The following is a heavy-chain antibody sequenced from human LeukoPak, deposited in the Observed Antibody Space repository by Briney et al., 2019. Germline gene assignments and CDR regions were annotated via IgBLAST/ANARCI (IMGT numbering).Heavy chain of an antibody. J-gene: IGHJ5*02. CDR1: GGSISSSSYY. D-gene: IGHD3-10*01. CDR2: IYYSEST. CDR3: ARDHRSGSYYNRQGRFDP. V-gene: IGHV4-39*07. Sequence: PSETLSLTCTVSGGSISSSSYYWGWIRQSPGKGLEWIGTIYYSESTNYNPSLKSRVTISVDASKNQFSLKLSSVTAADTAVYYCARDHRSGSYYNRQGRFDPWGQGTLVTVSS.